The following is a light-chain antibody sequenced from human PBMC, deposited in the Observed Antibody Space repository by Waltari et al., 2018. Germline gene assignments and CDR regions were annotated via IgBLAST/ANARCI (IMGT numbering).Light chain of an antibody. CDR3: HQRSNWPLT. Sequence: EIVLTQSPATLSLSPGDTATVSCRASQSVYTYLAWYQHKPGQVPRLLIYDASKRATGVPARFSGSGSWADFTLIISSLEPEDFAVYYCHQRSNWPLTFGGGTKVDIK. V-gene: IGKV3-11*01. J-gene: IGKJ4*01. CDR2: DAS. CDR1: QSVYTY.